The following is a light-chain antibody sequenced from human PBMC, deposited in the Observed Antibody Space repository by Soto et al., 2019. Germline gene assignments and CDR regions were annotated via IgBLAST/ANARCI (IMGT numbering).Light chain of an antibody. Sequence: EIVMTQSAVTLSVSPGERATLSCRASQSVDSNLAWYQQKPGQAPRLLIYGASTRATGIPARFSGSGSGTEFTLTISSLQSEDFAVYYCQQYNNWPPWTFGQGTTVEIK. CDR1: QSVDSN. V-gene: IGKV3-15*01. CDR3: QQYNNWPPWT. J-gene: IGKJ1*01. CDR2: GAS.